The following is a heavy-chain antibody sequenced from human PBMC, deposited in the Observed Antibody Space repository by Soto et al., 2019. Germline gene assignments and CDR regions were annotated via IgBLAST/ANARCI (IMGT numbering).Heavy chain of an antibody. CDR1: GITFSNYG. CDR3: ARDRRGHGERYNFGEYFHQ. J-gene: IGHJ1*01. V-gene: IGHV3-30*03. Sequence: QVQLVESGGGVVQPGRSLRLSCAASGITFSNYGMHWVRQAPGKGLEWVAVISYDGSNKYYADSVKGRFTISRDNSNNMLYLQMNSLRAEDTAVYSWARDRRGHGERYNFGEYFHQWGQGTLVTVSS. D-gene: IGHD5-12*01. CDR2: ISYDGSNK.